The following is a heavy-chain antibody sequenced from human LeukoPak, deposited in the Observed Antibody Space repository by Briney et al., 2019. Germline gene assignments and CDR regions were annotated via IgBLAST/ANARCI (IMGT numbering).Heavy chain of an antibody. V-gene: IGHV4-39*01. D-gene: IGHD2-2*01. CDR2: IYYSGST. J-gene: IGHJ4*02. Sequence: SETLSLTCTVSGGSISSSSYYWGWIRQPPGKGLEWIGSIYYSGSTYYNPSLKSRVTISVDTSKNQFSLKLSSVTAADTAVYYCARQEYQLLPIDYWGQGTLDTVSS. CDR3: ARQEYQLLPIDY. CDR1: GGSISSSSYY.